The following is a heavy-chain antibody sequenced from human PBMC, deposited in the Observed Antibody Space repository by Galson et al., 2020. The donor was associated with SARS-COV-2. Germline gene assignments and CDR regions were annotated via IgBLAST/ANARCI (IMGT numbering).Heavy chain of an antibody. CDR2: IYYSGST. Sequence: SETLSLTCTVSGGSISSSSYYLGWIRQPPGKGLEWIGSIYYSGSTYYNPSLKSRVTISVDTSKNQFSLKLSSVTAADTAVYYCARHDGDGDYVYYYYYGMDVWGQGTTVTVSS. CDR1: GGSISSSSYY. J-gene: IGHJ6*02. V-gene: IGHV4-39*01. CDR3: ARHDGDGDYVYYYYYGMDV. D-gene: IGHD4-17*01.